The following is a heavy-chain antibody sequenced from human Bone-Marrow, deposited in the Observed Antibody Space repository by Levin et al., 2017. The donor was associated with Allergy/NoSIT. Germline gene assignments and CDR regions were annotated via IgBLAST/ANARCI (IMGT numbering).Heavy chain of an antibody. J-gene: IGHJ4*02. V-gene: IGHV4-39*01. CDR2: INQSGST. D-gene: IGHD7-27*01. Sequence: SETLSLTCSVSGVSISSNNNYWGWIRQPPGKGLEWIGSINQSGSTYRSPSLKSRVAVSVDTAKNLVALNLSSVTAAETGLYYGARRDPWGHFDYWGQGTLVTVSS. CDR1: GVSISSNNNY. CDR3: ARRDPWGHFDY.